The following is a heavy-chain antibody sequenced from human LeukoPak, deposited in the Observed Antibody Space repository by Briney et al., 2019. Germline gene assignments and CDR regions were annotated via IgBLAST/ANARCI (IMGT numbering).Heavy chain of an antibody. CDR1: GGSISSYY. Sequence: PSETLSLTCAVYGGSISSYYWSWIRQPPGKGLEWIGYIYYSGSTNYNPSLKSRVTISVDTSKNQFSLKLSSVTAADTAVYYCARDRTGSYWGQGTLVTVSS. J-gene: IGHJ4*02. CDR2: IYYSGST. CDR3: ARDRTGSY. D-gene: IGHD1-14*01. V-gene: IGHV4-59*01.